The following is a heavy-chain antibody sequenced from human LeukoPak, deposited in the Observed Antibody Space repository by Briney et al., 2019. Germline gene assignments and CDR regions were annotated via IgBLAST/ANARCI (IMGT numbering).Heavy chain of an antibody. CDR3: ARVGGSYYDSSGYSRGGYFDY. CDR1: GGSISSYY. J-gene: IGHJ4*02. V-gene: IGHV4-59*01. CDR2: IYYSGST. Sequence: SETLSLTCTVSGGSISSYYWSWIRQPPGKGLEWIGYIYYSGSTNYNPSLKSRVTISVDTSKNQFSLKLSSVTAADTAVYYCARVGGSYYDSSGYSRGGYFDYWGQGTLVTVSS. D-gene: IGHD3-22*01.